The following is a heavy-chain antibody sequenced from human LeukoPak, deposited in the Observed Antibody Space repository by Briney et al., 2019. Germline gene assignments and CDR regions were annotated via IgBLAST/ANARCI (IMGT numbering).Heavy chain of an antibody. CDR2: INANSGAT. Sequence: ASVKVSCKASGYTSTGYYMHWVRQAPGQGLEWMGWINANSGATNYAQNFQGRVTMTRDTSISAAYMDLSRLRSDDTAVYYCTKGLSTGCFDPWGQGTLVTVSS. CDR3: TKGLSTGCFDP. CDR1: GYTSTGYY. J-gene: IGHJ5*02. V-gene: IGHV1-2*02. D-gene: IGHD2-2*01.